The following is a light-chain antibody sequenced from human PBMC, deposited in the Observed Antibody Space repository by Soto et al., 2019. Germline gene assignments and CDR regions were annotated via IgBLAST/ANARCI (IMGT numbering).Light chain of an antibody. V-gene: IGLV3-21*04. CDR3: QVWDSSNDHWV. Sequence: SYELTQPPSVSVAPGKTARITCGGNNIGSKSVHWYQQKPGQAPVLVIYYDSDRPSGIPERFSGSNPGNTATLTISRVEAGDEADYYCQVWDSSNDHWVFGGGTKLTVL. J-gene: IGLJ3*02. CDR1: NIGSKS. CDR2: YDS.